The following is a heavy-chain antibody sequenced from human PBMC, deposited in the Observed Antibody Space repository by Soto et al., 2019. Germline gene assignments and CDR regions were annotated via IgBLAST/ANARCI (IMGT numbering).Heavy chain of an antibody. J-gene: IGHJ1*01. CDR2: ISGSGDST. Sequence: GGSLKLSCAPSRFPFSSHAMSCSREAPVSELEWVSGISGSGDSTYYADSVKGRFTISRDNSKNTLYLQMNSLRAEDTAVYYCAKGVPGIAVAGTGYFQHWGQGTLVTVSS. V-gene: IGHV3-23*01. CDR1: RFPFSSHA. CDR3: AKGVPGIAVAGTGYFQH. D-gene: IGHD6-19*01.